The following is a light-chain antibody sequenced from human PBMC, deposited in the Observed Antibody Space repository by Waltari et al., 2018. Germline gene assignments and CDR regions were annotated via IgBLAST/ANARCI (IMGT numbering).Light chain of an antibody. CDR3: ASWDDSLSVGV. V-gene: IGLV1-47*01. CDR2: GNN. CDR1: ILHLRTHY. Sequence: QSVLTQPPSASGTPGPRVTISCSGSILHLRTHYLYLYQQFPGTAPKLLIQGNNQRPAGVPDRFSGSKSGTSASLAISGLRYEDESDYYCASWDDSLSVGVFGGGTKLTVL. J-gene: IGLJ3*02.